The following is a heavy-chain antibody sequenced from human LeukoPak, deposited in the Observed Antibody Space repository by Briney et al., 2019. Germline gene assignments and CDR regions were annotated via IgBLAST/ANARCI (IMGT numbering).Heavy chain of an antibody. Sequence: GRSLRLSCAASGFTFSSYGMHWVRQAPGKGLEWVAVIWYDGSNKYYADSVKGRFTISRDNAKNSLYLQMNSLRAEDTAMYYCAGRDAFDIWGQGTMVTVSS. V-gene: IGHV3-33*01. CDR3: AGRDAFDI. CDR2: IWYDGSNK. CDR1: GFTFSSYG. J-gene: IGHJ3*02.